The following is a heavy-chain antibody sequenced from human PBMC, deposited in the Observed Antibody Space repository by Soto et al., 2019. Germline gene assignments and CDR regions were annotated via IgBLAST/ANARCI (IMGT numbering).Heavy chain of an antibody. CDR3: LLGYSSSWKYFFDY. CDR1: GGTYSSYA. D-gene: IGHD3-10*01. J-gene: IGHJ4*02. CDR2: TITVFQTT. V-gene: IGHV1-69*01. Sequence: QVHVVQSGAEMKRLGSSVKVSCKASGGTYSSYAFNCVRQAPGQGLEWVGGTITVFQTTNLAQKLQGRVTLTAEERTTTAYMELSRLTSEATALYFCLLGYSSSWKYFFDYWGQGGLVSVSS.